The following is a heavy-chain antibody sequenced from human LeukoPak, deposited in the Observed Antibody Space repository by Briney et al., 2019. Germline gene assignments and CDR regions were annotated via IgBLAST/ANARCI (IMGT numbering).Heavy chain of an antibody. CDR1: GMPFSSDA. V-gene: IGHV3-23*01. Sequence: GGSLRLSCAAAGMPFSSDAMSWDRQAPGKGLEWVSSINGGTTLYADSVKGSFTISRDNSKNTLYLQMHSLRAEDTAVYYCAKDPIYDSSYYYYMDVWGKGTTVTISS. D-gene: IGHD5/OR15-5a*01. J-gene: IGHJ6*03. CDR3: AKDPIYDSSYYYYMDV. CDR2: INGGTT.